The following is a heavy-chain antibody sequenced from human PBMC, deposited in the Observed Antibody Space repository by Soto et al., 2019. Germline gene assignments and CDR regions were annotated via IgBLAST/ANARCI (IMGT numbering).Heavy chain of an antibody. Sequence: QVQLVESGGGVVQPGRSLRLSCAASGLTFSSYGMHWVRQAPGKGLEWVAVISYDGSNKYYADSVKGRFTISRDNSKNKLYLQMNSLSAEDTAVYYCAKDLGYDYIWGSNFYYMDVWGKGTTVTVSS. CDR1: GLTFSSYG. CDR2: ISYDGSNK. V-gene: IGHV3-30*18. J-gene: IGHJ6*03. CDR3: AKDLGYDYIWGSNFYYMDV. D-gene: IGHD3-16*01.